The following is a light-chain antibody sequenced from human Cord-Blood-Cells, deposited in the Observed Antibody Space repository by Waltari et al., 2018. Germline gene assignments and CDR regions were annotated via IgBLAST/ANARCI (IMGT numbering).Light chain of an antibody. CDR2: EDS. V-gene: IGLV3-10*01. Sequence: SYALPQQPSVSSSPGQQARITCSCDALTNKYAYWYQQKSGPAPVLVIYEDSKRPSGIPERFSGSSSGTMATLTISGAQVEDEADYYCYSTDSSGNHVFGGGTKLTVL. CDR3: YSTDSSGNHV. J-gene: IGLJ2*01. CDR1: ALTNKY.